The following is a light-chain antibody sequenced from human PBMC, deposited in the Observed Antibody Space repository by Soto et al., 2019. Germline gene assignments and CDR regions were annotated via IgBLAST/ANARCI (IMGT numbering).Light chain of an antibody. Sequence: QSALTQPASVSGSPGQPITISCTGTSSDVGGYNYVSWYQQHPGKAPKLMISKVSDRPSGVSNRFSGSKSGNTASLTISGLQAEDEAHYYCSSYTSSSTVMFGGGTKVTVL. CDR1: SSDVGGYNY. V-gene: IGLV2-14*01. CDR2: KVS. CDR3: SSYTSSSTVM. J-gene: IGLJ3*02.